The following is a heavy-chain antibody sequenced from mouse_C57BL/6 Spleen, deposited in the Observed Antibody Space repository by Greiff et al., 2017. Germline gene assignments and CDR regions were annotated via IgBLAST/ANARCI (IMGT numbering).Heavy chain of an antibody. CDR1: GYAFTNYL. CDR2: INPGSGGT. Sequence: QVQLQQSGAELVRPGTSVKVSCKASGYAFTNYLIEWVKQRPGQGLEWIGVINPGSGGTNYNEKFKGKATLTADKSSSTAYMQLSSLTSEDSAVYFCARSGLLREAMDYWGQGTSVTVSS. CDR3: ARSGLLREAMDY. J-gene: IGHJ4*01. V-gene: IGHV1-54*01. D-gene: IGHD2-3*01.